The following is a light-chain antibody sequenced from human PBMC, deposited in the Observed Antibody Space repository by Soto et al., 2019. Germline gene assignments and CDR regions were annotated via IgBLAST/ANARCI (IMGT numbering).Light chain of an antibody. CDR2: DAS. J-gene: IGKJ3*01. CDR1: QDISNY. V-gene: IGKV1-33*01. CDR3: QQYDNLPLT. Sequence: DIQMTQSPSSLSASVGDRVTITGQASQDISNYLNWYQQKPGKAPKLLIYDASNLETGVPSRFRGSEDGTAVTFTISSLQPGDIATYYCQQYDNLPLTFGPGTKVDIK.